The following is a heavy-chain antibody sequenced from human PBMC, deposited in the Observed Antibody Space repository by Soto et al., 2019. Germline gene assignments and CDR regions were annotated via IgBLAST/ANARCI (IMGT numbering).Heavy chain of an antibody. Sequence: SETLSLTCPVSGGSISSSSYYWGWLRQPPGMGLEWIGSIYYRGRTYYSPSLKSRVTISVDTSKNQFSLKLSSVSAADTAVYYCARHPTSITIFGVVINWFDPWGQGTLVTVSS. CDR2: IYYRGRT. D-gene: IGHD3-3*01. CDR3: ARHPTSITIFGVVINWFDP. V-gene: IGHV4-39*01. CDR1: GGSISSSSYY. J-gene: IGHJ5*02.